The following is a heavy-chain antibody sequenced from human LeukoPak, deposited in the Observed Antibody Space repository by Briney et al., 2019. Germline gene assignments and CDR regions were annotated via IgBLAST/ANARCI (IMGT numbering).Heavy chain of an antibody. CDR1: GFTFSSYG. D-gene: IGHD1-26*01. CDR2: IWYDGSNK. CDR3: ARALGASGACDI. Sequence: GGSLRLSCAASGFTFSSYGMHWVRQAPGKGLEWVAVIWYDGSNKYYADSVKGRFTISRDNSKNTLYLQMNSLRAEDTAVYYCARALGASGACDIWGQGTMVTVSS. V-gene: IGHV3-33*01. J-gene: IGHJ3*02.